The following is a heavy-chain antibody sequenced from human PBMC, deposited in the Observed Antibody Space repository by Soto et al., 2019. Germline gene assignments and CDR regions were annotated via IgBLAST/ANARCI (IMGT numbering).Heavy chain of an antibody. CDR1: GYTFTGYY. CDR2: INPNSGGT. V-gene: IGHV1-2*04. CDR3: ARDRLYYDILTGPNYYYYGMDV. J-gene: IGHJ6*02. D-gene: IGHD3-9*01. Sequence: ASVKVSCKASGYTFTGYYMHWVRQAPGQGLEWMGWINPNSGGTNYAQKFQGWVTMTRDTSISTAYMELSRLRSDDTAVYYCARDRLYYDILTGPNYYYYGMDVWGQGTTVTVSS.